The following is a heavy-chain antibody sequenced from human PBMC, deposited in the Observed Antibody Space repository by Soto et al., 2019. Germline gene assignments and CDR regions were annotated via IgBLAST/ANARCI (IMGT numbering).Heavy chain of an antibody. CDR2: IYYSGST. Sequence: PSETLSLTCTVSGGSISSYYWSWIRQPPGKGLEWIGYIYYSGSTNYNPSLKSRVTISVDTSKNQFSLKLSSVTAADTAVYYCARGGLRYFDWFLFDYWGQGTLVTVSS. V-gene: IGHV4-59*01. CDR3: ARGGLRYFDWFLFDY. D-gene: IGHD3-9*01. J-gene: IGHJ4*02. CDR1: GGSISSYY.